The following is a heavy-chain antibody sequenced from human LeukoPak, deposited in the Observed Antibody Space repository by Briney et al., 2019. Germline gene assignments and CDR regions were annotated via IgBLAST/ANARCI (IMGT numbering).Heavy chain of an antibody. V-gene: IGHV3-33*01. D-gene: IGHD5-24*01. CDR2: IWYDGSNK. CDR3: ARERRLQSPYYYYGMDV. J-gene: IGHJ6*02. CDR1: GFTFSSYG. Sequence: HSGRSLRLSCAASGFTFSSYGMHWVRQAPGKGLEWVAVIWYDGSNKYYADSVKGRFTISRDNSKNTLYLQMNSLRAEDTAVYYCARERRLQSPYYYYGMDVWGQGTTVTVSS.